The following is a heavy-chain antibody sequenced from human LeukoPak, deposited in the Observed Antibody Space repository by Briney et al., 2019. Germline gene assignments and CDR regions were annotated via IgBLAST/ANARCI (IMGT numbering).Heavy chain of an antibody. J-gene: IGHJ4*02. CDR3: ARVSGSYRYFDY. CDR2: ISSNGGST. CDR1: GFTFSSYA. Sequence: PGGSLRLSCAASGFTFSSYAMHWVRQAPGQGLEYVSAISSNGGSTYYANSVKGRFTISRDNSKNTLYLQMGSLRAEDMAVYYCARVSGSYRYFDYWGQGTLVTVSS. V-gene: IGHV3-64*01. D-gene: IGHD1-26*01.